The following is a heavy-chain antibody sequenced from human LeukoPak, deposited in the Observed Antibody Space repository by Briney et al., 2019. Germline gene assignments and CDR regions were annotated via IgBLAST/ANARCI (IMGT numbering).Heavy chain of an antibody. CDR2: MNPNSGNT. J-gene: IGHJ4*02. V-gene: IGHV1-8*01. CDR3: ARGVTLGITFGGVSDY. CDR1: GYTFTSYD. D-gene: IGHD3-16*01. Sequence: ASVKVSCKASGYTFTSYDINWVRQATGQGLEWMGWMNPNSGNTGYAQKFQGRVTMTRNTSISTAYMELSSLRSEDTAVYYCARGVTLGITFGGVSDYWGQGTLVTVSS.